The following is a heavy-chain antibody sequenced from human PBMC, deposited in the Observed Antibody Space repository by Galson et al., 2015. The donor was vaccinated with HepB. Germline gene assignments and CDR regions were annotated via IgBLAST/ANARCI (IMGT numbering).Heavy chain of an antibody. J-gene: IGHJ5*02. CDR3: ARERYYYGSEFDP. CDR2: IYTSGST. V-gene: IGHV4-61*02. CDR1: GGSISSGSYY. Sequence: QVQLQESGPGLVKPSETLSLTCTVSGGSISSGSYYWSWIRQPAGKGLEWIGRIYTSGSTNYNPSLKSRVTMSVDTSKNQFSLKLSSVTAADTAVYYCARERYYYGSEFDPWGQGTLVTVSS. D-gene: IGHD3-10*01.